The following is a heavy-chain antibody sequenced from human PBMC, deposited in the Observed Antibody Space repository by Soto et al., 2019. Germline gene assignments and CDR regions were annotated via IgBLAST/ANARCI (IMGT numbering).Heavy chain of an antibody. Sequence: GASVKVSCKASGYTFTSYGISWVRQAPGQGLEWMGWISAYNGNTNYAQKLQGRVTMTTDTSTSTAYMELRSLRSDDTAVYYCAREVYYYDSSGYYNPSSWFDPWGQGTLVTVSS. J-gene: IGHJ5*02. D-gene: IGHD3-22*01. CDR2: ISAYNGNT. CDR1: GYTFTSYG. CDR3: AREVYYYDSSGYYNPSSWFDP. V-gene: IGHV1-18*01.